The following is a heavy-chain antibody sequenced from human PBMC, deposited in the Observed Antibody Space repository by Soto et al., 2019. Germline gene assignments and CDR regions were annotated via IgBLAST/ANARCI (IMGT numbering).Heavy chain of an antibody. Sequence: XSVKVSCKASGYTFTGYYMHWVRQAPGQGLEWMGWINPNSGGTNYAQKFQGRVTMTRDTSISTAYMELSRLRSDDTAVYYCARVREPARRGWFDPWGQGTLVTISS. J-gene: IGHJ5*02. CDR1: GYTFTGYY. CDR3: ARVREPARRGWFDP. CDR2: INPNSGGT. D-gene: IGHD1-1*01. V-gene: IGHV1-2*02.